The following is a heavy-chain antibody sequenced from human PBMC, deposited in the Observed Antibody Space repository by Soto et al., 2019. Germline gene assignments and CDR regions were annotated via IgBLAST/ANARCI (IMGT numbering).Heavy chain of an antibody. Sequence: ASVKVSCKASGYTFTSYYMHWVRQAPGQGLEWMGIINPSGGSTSYAQKFQGRVTMTRDTSKNQFSLQLNSVTPEDTAVYYCARETQEYSSSSGWFDPWGQGTLVTVSS. CDR2: INPSGGST. CDR1: GYTFTSYY. J-gene: IGHJ5*02. D-gene: IGHD6-6*01. V-gene: IGHV1-46*01. CDR3: ARETQEYSSSSGWFDP.